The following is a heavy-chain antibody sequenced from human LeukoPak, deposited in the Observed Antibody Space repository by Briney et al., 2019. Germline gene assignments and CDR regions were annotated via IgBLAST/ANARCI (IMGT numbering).Heavy chain of an antibody. D-gene: IGHD5-18*01. CDR3: ARNLDTDMFDY. CDR1: GFTFSSYW. V-gene: IGHV3-74*01. J-gene: IGHJ4*02. Sequence: GGSLRLSCAASGFTFSSYWMHWVRQAPGKGLVWVSRINTDGGSTTYADSVKGRFTISRDNAKNTLYLQMNSLRAEDTAVYYCARNLDTDMFDYWGQGTLVTVSS. CDR2: INTDGGST.